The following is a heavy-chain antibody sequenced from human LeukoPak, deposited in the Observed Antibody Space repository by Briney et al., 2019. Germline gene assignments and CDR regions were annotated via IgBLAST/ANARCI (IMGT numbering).Heavy chain of an antibody. Sequence: RGSLRLSRAASGLTLCSLSKNWVRPAPREGPELVSSISSNISYIYYADSVEGRFTIARDNAKNSLYLQMNSLRAEDTAVYYCAREGARDYVLGGMDVWGQGTTVTVSS. D-gene: IGHD2-21*01. J-gene: IGHJ6*02. CDR2: ISSNISYI. CDR1: GLTLCSLS. V-gene: IGHV3-21*01. CDR3: AREGARDYVLGGMDV.